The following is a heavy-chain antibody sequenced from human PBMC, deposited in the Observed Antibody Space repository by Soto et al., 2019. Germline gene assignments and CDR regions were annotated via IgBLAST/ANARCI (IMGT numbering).Heavy chain of an antibody. CDR1: GFTFSSHS. Sequence: EVHLVESGGGLVQPGGSLRLSCSSSGFTFSSHSMNWVRQAPGKGLEWVARIDSSGNSIYYADSVKGRFAVSRDNANSSLFLQMNSLRDEDTAVYYCARLQLVDWVFINIDLYRMDVWGQGTTVVVSS. V-gene: IGHV3-48*02. D-gene: IGHD6-13*01. CDR3: ARLQLVDWVFINIDLYRMDV. J-gene: IGHJ6*02. CDR2: IDSSGNSI.